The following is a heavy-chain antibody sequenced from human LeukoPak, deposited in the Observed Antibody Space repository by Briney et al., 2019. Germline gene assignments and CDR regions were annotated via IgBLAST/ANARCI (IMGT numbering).Heavy chain of an antibody. CDR1: GFTFSSYG. Sequence: GGSLRLSCAASGFTFSSYGMHWVRQAPGKGLEWVAVISYDGSNKYYADSVKGRFTISRDNSKNTLYLQMNSLRAEDTAVYYCAKAFYDILTGFPDWGQGTLVTVSS. CDR2: ISYDGSNK. J-gene: IGHJ4*02. CDR3: AKAFYDILTGFPD. D-gene: IGHD3-9*01. V-gene: IGHV3-30*18.